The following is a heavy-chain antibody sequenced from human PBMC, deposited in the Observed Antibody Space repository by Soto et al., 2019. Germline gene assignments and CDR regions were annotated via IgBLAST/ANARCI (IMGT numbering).Heavy chain of an antibody. CDR3: ARHVPAAGYYYGMDV. Sequence: QVQLVQSGAEVKKPGSSVKVSCKASGGTFSSYAISWVRQAPGQGLEWMGGIIPIFGTANYAQKFQGRVTITADESASTAYMELSSLRSDDTAVYYCARHVPAAGYYYGMDVWGQGTTVTVSS. CDR2: IIPIFGTA. J-gene: IGHJ6*02. D-gene: IGHD2-2*01. CDR1: GGTFSSYA. V-gene: IGHV1-69*12.